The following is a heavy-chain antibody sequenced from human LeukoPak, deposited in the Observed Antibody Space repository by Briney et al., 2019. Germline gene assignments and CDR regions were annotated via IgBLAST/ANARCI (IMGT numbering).Heavy chain of an antibody. CDR3: ARDLGGGTFDY. J-gene: IGHJ4*02. CDR1: GFTFSNFW. Sequence: GGSLRLSCTASGFTFSNFWMGWVRQAPGKGLEWVANIKQDETEKFYLGSVKGRFTISRDNSKNTLYLQMNSLRAEDTAVYYCARDLGGGTFDYWGQGTLVTVS. CDR2: IKQDETEK. V-gene: IGHV3-7*01.